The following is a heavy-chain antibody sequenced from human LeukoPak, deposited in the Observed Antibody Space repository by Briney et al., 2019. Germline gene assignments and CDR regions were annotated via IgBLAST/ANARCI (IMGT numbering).Heavy chain of an antibody. Sequence: ASVKVSCKASGYTFTSYGISWVRQAPGQGLEWMGWISAYNGNTNYAQKLQGRVTMTTDTSTSTAYMELRSLRSDDTAVYYCARDLGPPGIAAVPGGWFDPWGQGTLVTVSS. CDR2: ISAYNGNT. D-gene: IGHD6-13*01. V-gene: IGHV1-18*01. J-gene: IGHJ5*02. CDR1: GYTFTSYG. CDR3: ARDLGPPGIAAVPGGWFDP.